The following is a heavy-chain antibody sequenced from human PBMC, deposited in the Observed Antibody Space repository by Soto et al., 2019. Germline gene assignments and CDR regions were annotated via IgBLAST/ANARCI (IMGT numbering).Heavy chain of an antibody. CDR1: GGSISSGGYY. CDR2: IHYSGTT. J-gene: IGHJ5*02. Sequence: QVQLQESRPGLVKPSQTLSLTCTVSGGSISSGGYYWSWIRQHPVKGMEWIGYIHYSGTTYYNPSLNSRVTISVNTSKNQFSLKLSAVTAADTAVYYGARASIWFRGGGMAATQFGFDPGGEGTLVTVSS. V-gene: IGHV4-31*03. D-gene: IGHD6-13*01. CDR3: ARASIWFRGGGMAATQFGFDP.